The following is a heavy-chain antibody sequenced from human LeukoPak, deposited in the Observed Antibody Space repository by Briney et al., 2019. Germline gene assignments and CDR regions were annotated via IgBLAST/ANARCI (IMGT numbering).Heavy chain of an antibody. Sequence: GGSLRLSCAASGFTFSSDWMSWVRQAPGKGLEWVANIKQDGSEKYYVDSVKGRFTISRDNAKNSLYLQMNSLRAEDTAVYYCARDLRGSFDYWGQGTPVTVSS. CDR3: ARDLRGSFDY. V-gene: IGHV3-7*01. D-gene: IGHD4-23*01. CDR2: IKQDGSEK. J-gene: IGHJ4*02. CDR1: GFTFSSDW.